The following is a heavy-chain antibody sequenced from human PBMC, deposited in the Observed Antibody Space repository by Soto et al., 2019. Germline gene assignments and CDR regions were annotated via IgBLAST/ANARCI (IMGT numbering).Heavy chain of an antibody. CDR2: INHSGST. CDR1: VGSFIGYY. D-gene: IGHD3-10*01. J-gene: IGHJ2*01. CDR3: ARGRGDGYNQDWYFDL. V-gene: IGHV4-34*01. Sequence: SETLSLTCAVYVGSFIGYYWNWIRQPPGKGLEWIGEINHSGSTNYNPSLKSRVSISVGTSNNQFSLKLSSVTAADTAVYYCARGRGDGYNQDWYFDLWGRGTLVTVSS.